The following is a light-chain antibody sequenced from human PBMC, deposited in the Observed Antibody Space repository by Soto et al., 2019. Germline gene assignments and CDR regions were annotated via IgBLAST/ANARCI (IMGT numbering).Light chain of an antibody. Sequence: EIVLTQSPATLSLSPGERATLSCRASQSVSSCLAWYQQKPGQAPRLLIYDASNRATGIPARFSGSGSGTDFTLTISSLEPEDFAVYYCQQRSTRRAFGQGTKLEIK. J-gene: IGKJ2*01. CDR3: QQRSTRRA. CDR1: QSVSSC. V-gene: IGKV3-11*01. CDR2: DAS.